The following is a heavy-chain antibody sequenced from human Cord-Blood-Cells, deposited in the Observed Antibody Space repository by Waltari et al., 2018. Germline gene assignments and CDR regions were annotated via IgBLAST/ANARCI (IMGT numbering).Heavy chain of an antibody. CDR3: ATDGDGYTNFDY. CDR1: GYTLTELS. Sequence: QVQLVQSGAEVKKSGASVKVSCKVSGYTLTELSMHWVRQAPGKELEWMGGFDPEDGETIYAQKFQSIVTMTKDTSTDAAYMELSSLRSEDTAVYYCATDGDGYTNFDYWGQGTLVTVSS. CDR2: FDPEDGET. V-gene: IGHV1-24*01. J-gene: IGHJ4*02. D-gene: IGHD5-12*01.